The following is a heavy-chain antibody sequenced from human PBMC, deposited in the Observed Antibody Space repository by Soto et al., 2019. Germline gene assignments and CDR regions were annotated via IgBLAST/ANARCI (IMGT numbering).Heavy chain of an antibody. D-gene: IGHD2-21*01. CDR1: GDSVTSVNYF. Sequence: SETLSLTCAVSGDSVTSVNYFWTWIRQPPGGGLERIGYISYSENSKYNPSLKSRIAMSQDTSKNQFSLNLHSVTAEDTAVYFSARAEGNSYYAYHFDTWGQGALVTVSS. CDR2: ISYSENS. J-gene: IGHJ4*02. V-gene: IGHV4-61*01. CDR3: ARAEGNSYYAYHFDT.